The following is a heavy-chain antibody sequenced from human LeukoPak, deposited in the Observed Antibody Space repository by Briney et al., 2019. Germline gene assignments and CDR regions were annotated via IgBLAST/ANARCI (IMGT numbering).Heavy chain of an antibody. D-gene: IGHD6-13*01. CDR1: GFTLSSYA. Sequence: GGSLRLSCAASGFTLSSYAMSWVRQAPGKGLEWVSAISGSGNSTYYGDSVKGRFTISRDNSKNTLYLQMNSLRAEDTAVYYCAKTRPLDSSSWSHGDYWGQGTLVTVSS. J-gene: IGHJ4*02. CDR3: AKTRPLDSSSWSHGDY. CDR2: ISGSGNST. V-gene: IGHV3-23*01.